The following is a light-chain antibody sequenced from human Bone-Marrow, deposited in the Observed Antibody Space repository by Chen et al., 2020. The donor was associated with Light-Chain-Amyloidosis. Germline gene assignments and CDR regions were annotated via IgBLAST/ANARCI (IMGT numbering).Light chain of an antibody. CDR2: RDI. CDR1: GSNIGNNY. J-gene: IGLJ2*01. V-gene: IGLV1-47*01. CDR3: AASDDSLSAV. Sequence: QAVLTQPPSASGTPGQRVTISCSGSGSNIGNNYVYWYQQLPGTAPHLLIYRDIQRPSGVPDRFSGSNSGTSASLAISGLRSEDEAVYYCAASDDSLSAVFGGGTKLTVL.